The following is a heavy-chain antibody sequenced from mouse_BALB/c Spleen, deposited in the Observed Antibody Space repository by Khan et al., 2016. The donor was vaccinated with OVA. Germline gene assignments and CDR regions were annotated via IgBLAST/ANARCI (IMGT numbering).Heavy chain of an antibody. CDR3: ARSVTITTVVATDFDY. CDR2: ISYSGRT. V-gene: IGHV3-2*02. Sequence: EVQLQESGPGLVKPSQSLSLTCTVTGYSITSDYAWNWIRQFPGNKLEWMGYISYSGRTSYNPSLKSRIPITRNPSKNQFFLQLNSVTTDDTATYYCARSVTITTVVATDFDYWGQGTTLTVSS. J-gene: IGHJ2*01. CDR1: GYSITSDYA. D-gene: IGHD1-1*01.